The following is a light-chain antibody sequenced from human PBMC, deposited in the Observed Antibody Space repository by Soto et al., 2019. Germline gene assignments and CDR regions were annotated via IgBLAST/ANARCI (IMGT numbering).Light chain of an antibody. Sequence: DSQLTQSPSGLSASVGERVAMTCRASQGISNYLAWYQQKPGKAPKLLIYAASTLQSGVPSRFSGSGSGTDFTLTISSLQPVDVATYYCQQYNSYSPLTFGGGTKVDI. CDR3: QQYNSYSPLT. V-gene: IGKV1-27*01. J-gene: IGKJ4*01. CDR1: QGISNY. CDR2: AAS.